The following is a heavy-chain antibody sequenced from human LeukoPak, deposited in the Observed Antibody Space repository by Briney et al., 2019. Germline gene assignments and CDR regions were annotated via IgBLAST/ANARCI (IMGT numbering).Heavy chain of an antibody. CDR1: GYTFTGYY. D-gene: IGHD3-10*01. CDR3: AIVTGYGSGSYIDY. CDR2: INPNSGGA. J-gene: IGHJ4*02. V-gene: IGHV1-2*02. Sequence: GASVKVSCKASGYTFTGYYMHWVRQAPGQGLEWMGWINPNSGGANYAQKFQGRVTMTRDTSISTAYMELSRLRSDDTAVYYCAIVTGYGSGSYIDYWGQGTLVTVCS.